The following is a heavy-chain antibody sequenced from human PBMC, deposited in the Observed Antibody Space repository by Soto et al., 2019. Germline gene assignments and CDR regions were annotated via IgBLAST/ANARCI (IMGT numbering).Heavy chain of an antibody. CDR2: IKQDGSEK. CDR3: ARIRGSGVYYYYYYGMDV. J-gene: IGHJ6*02. D-gene: IGHD3-10*01. CDR1: GFTFSSYW. Sequence: GSLRLSCAASGFTFSSYWMSWVRQAPGKGLEWVANIKQDGSEKYYVDSVKGRFTISRDNAKNSLYLQMNSLGAEDTAVYYCARIRGSGVYYYYYYGMDVWGQGTTVTVAS. V-gene: IGHV3-7*03.